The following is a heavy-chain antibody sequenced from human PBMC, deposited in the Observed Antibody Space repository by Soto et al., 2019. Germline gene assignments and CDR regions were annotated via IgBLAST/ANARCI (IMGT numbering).Heavy chain of an antibody. D-gene: IGHD3-22*01. CDR1: GYTFTSYA. J-gene: IGHJ3*02. Sequence: QVQLVQSGAEVKKPGASVKVSCKASGYTFTSYAMHWVRQAPGQRLEWMGWINTANGNTKYSQKFQGRVTITRDTSVSTAYMELSSLRSEDTAVYYCARPYYDSSGYPDAFDIWGQGTMVTVSS. CDR2: INTANGNT. V-gene: IGHV1-3*04. CDR3: ARPYYDSSGYPDAFDI.